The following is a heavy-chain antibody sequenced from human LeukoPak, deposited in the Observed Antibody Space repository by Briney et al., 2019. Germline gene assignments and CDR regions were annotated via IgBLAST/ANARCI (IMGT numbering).Heavy chain of an antibody. CDR2: IYTSGST. D-gene: IGHD3-22*01. Sequence: SETLSLTCTVSGGSISSYYWSWIRQPPGKGLERIGYIYTSGSTNYNPSLKSRVTISVDTSKNQFSLKLSSVTAADTAVYYCARIVVAPGTLDPWGQGTLVTVST. V-gene: IGHV4-4*09. CDR3: ARIVVAPGTLDP. CDR1: GGSISSYY. J-gene: IGHJ5*02.